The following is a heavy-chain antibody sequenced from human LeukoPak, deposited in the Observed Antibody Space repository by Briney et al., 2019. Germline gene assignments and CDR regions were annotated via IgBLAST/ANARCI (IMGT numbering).Heavy chain of an antibody. CDR1: GFTFSSYA. Sequence: GGSLRLSCAASGFTFSSYAMHWFRQAPGKGLEWVAVISYDGSNKYYADSVKGRFTISRDNSKNTLYLQMNSLRAEDTAVYYCARGAVENYWGQGTLVTVSS. CDR2: ISYDGSNK. J-gene: IGHJ4*02. V-gene: IGHV3-30-3*01. D-gene: IGHD2-2*01. CDR3: ARGAVENY.